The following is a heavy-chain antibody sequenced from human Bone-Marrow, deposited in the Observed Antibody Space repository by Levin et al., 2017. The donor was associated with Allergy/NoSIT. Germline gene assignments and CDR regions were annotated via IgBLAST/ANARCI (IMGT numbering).Heavy chain of an antibody. V-gene: IGHV3-21*06. CDR2: ISYSSTYI. CDR1: GFTFSSYG. J-gene: IGHJ2*01. CDR3: ARDGTTIFQFDV. Sequence: GGSLRLSCAASGFTFSSYGMTWVRQAPGKGLEWVSYISYSSTYIYYADSVKGRFTISRDNAKNSLSLQMNSLRAEDTAVYHCARDGTTIFQFDVWGRGTLVTVSS. D-gene: IGHD3-3*01.